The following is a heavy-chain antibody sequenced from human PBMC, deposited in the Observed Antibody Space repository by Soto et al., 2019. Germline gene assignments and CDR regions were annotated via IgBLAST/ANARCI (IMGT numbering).Heavy chain of an antibody. Sequence: SETLSLTCTVSGGSISSYYWSWIRQPPGKGLEWIGYIYYSGSTNYNPSLKSRVTISVDTAKNQFSRKLSSVTAADTAVYYCARGLGEGYCGGDCYFDYWGQGTLVTVSS. J-gene: IGHJ4*02. CDR2: IYYSGST. V-gene: IGHV4-59*01. CDR1: GGSISSYY. CDR3: ARGLGEGYCGGDCYFDY. D-gene: IGHD2-21*02.